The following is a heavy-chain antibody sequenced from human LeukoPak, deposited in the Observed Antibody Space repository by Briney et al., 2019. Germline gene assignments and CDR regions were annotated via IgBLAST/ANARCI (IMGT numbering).Heavy chain of an antibody. Sequence: SETLSLTCTVSGGSISSSSYYWGWIRQPPGKGLEWIGSIYYSGSTYYNPSLKSRVTISVDTSKNQFSLKLSSVTAADTAVYYCARMYHDSSGYYNYFDYWGQGTLVTVSS. V-gene: IGHV4-39*07. CDR2: IYYSGST. CDR1: GGSISSSSYY. D-gene: IGHD3-22*01. J-gene: IGHJ4*02. CDR3: ARMYHDSSGYYNYFDY.